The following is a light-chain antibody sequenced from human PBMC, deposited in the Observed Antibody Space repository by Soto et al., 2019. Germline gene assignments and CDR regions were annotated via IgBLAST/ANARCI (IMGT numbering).Light chain of an antibody. J-gene: IGLJ2*01. CDR1: SNL. Sequence: QSALTQPASVSGSPGQSITISCTGTSNLVSWYQHHPGTAPKLIIYEGSERPSGISNRFSASKSGNTASLTISGLQAEDEAAYYCSTDAGAVAFGGGTKLTVL. CDR2: EGS. V-gene: IGLV2-23*01. CDR3: STDAGAVA.